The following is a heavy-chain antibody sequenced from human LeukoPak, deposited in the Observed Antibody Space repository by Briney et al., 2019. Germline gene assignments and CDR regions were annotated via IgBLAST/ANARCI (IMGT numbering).Heavy chain of an antibody. CDR1: GYTLTGHY. Sequence: GASVKVSCKASGYTLTGHYMHWVRQAPGQGLEWMGWINPNSGATNYAQKFQGRVTMTRDTSINTAYMELSRLRSDDTAVYYCVRVYSYDWVDDFDYWGQGSLVTVSS. V-gene: IGHV1-2*02. J-gene: IGHJ4*02. D-gene: IGHD3-22*01. CDR2: INPNSGAT. CDR3: VRVYSYDWVDDFDY.